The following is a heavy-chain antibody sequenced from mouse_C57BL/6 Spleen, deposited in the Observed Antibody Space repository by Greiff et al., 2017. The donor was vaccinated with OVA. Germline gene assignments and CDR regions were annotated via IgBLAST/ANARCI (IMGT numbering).Heavy chain of an antibody. Sequence: QVHVKQPGAELVKPGASVKLSCKASGYTFTSYWMHWVKQRPGRGLEWIGRIDPNSGGTKYNEKFKSKATLTVDKPSSTAYMQLSSLTSEDSAVYYCARGLVYYGSSYEAYWGQGTLVTVSA. J-gene: IGHJ3*01. D-gene: IGHD1-1*01. CDR2: IDPNSGGT. CDR1: GYTFTSYW. V-gene: IGHV1-72*01. CDR3: ARGLVYYGSSYEAY.